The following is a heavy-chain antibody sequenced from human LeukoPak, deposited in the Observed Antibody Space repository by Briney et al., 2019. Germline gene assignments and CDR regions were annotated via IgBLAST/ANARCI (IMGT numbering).Heavy chain of an antibody. CDR3: ARQLVVVVPAEFDY. CDR2: IYYSGST. J-gene: IGHJ4*02. Sequence: SDTLSLTCTVSGGSISSSSYYWGWIRQPPGKGLEWIGGIYYSGSTYYNPSLKSRVTISVDTSKNQFSLKLTSMTAADTAVYYCARQLVVVVPAEFDYWGQGTLVTVSS. CDR1: GGSISSSSYY. D-gene: IGHD2-2*01. V-gene: IGHV4-39*01.